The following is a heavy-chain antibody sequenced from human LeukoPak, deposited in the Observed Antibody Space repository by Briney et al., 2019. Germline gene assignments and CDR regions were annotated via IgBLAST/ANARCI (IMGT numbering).Heavy chain of an antibody. Sequence: GRSLRLSCAASGLTFSSYGMHWVRQAPGKGLEWVAVIWYDGSNKYYADSVKGRFTISRDNSKNTLYLQMNSLRAEDTAVYYCARGADRFGWFDPWGQGTLVTVSS. D-gene: IGHD3-10*01. CDR3: ARGADRFGWFDP. J-gene: IGHJ5*02. CDR1: GLTFSSYG. V-gene: IGHV3-33*01. CDR2: IWYDGSNK.